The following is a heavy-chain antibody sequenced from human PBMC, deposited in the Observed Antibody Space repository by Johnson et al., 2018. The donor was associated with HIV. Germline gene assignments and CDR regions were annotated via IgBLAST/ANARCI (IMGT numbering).Heavy chain of an antibody. V-gene: IGHV3-30*04. J-gene: IGHJ3*02. CDR1: GFTFSSYS. Sequence: QVQLVESGGGVVQPGGSLRLSCVVSGFTFSSYSIHWVRQAPGKGLEWVAIISSDGSKHYADSVKGRFTISRDNSKNTLYLQMNSLRAEDTAVYYCARVSSSVTTARYGAFDIWGQGTMVIVSS. CDR2: ISSDGSK. D-gene: IGHD4-17*01. CDR3: ARVSSSVTTARYGAFDI.